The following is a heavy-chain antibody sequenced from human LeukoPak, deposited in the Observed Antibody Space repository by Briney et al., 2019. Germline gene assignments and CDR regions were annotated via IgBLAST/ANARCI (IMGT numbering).Heavy chain of an antibody. CDR1: GFTFNNYA. Sequence: PGESLRLSCAASGFTFNNYAMSWVRQAPGKGLECVSAISAGGGTTYYADSVKGRFTISRDNSKTTLYLQMNSLRAEDTALYYCAKSRSWGSNNYDYFDYWGQGTLVTASS. V-gene: IGHV3-23*01. CDR2: ISAGGGTT. J-gene: IGHJ4*02. CDR3: AKSRSWGSNNYDYFDY. D-gene: IGHD4-11*01.